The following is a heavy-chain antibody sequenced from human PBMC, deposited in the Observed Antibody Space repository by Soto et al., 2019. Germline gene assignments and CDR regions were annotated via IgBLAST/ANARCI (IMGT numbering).Heavy chain of an antibody. V-gene: IGHV1-69*06. CDR3: ARDSLAYCGGDCYSGFDY. CDR2: IIPIFGTA. D-gene: IGHD2-21*02. Sequence: QVQLVQSGAEVKKPGSSVKVSCKASGGTFSSYAISWVRQAPGQGLEWMGGIIPIFGTANYAQKFQGRVTITADKSTSTAYMELSSLRSGDTAVYYCARDSLAYCGGDCYSGFDYWGQGTLVTVSS. CDR1: GGTFSSYA. J-gene: IGHJ4*02.